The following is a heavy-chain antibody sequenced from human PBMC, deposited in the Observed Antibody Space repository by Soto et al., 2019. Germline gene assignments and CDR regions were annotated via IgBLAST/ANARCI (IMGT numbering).Heavy chain of an antibody. CDR3: AIEPQYHYDSSGTHGPFDP. Sequence: SETLSLSCAVSGGSISSSNWWSWVRQPPGKGLEWIGEIYHSGSTNYNPSLKSRVTISVDKSKNQFSLKLSSVTAADTAVYYCAIEPQYHYDSSGTHGPFDPWGQGRLVT. D-gene: IGHD3-22*01. CDR1: GGSISSSNW. V-gene: IGHV4-4*02. CDR2: IYHSGST. J-gene: IGHJ5*02.